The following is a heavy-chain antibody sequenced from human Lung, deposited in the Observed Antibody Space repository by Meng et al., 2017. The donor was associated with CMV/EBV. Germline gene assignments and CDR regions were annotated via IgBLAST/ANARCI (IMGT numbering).Heavy chain of an antibody. CDR2: ISYDGSNK. D-gene: IGHD1-1*01. V-gene: IGHV3-30-3*01. CDR1: GFTFSSYA. J-gene: IGHJ4*02. Sequence: GESLKISCAASGFTFSSYAMHWVRQAPGKGLEWVAVISYDGSNKYYADSVKGRFTISRDNSKNMVYLQMNSLRAGDTAVYYCANNWNSDYWGQGTLVTVSS. CDR3: ANNWNSDY.